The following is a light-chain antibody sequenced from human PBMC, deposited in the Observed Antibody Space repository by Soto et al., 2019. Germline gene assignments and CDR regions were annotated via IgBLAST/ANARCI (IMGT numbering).Light chain of an antibody. Sequence: QLVLTQSPSAAASLEASVKLTCTLSSGYNTYAIAWHQQQPENSPQYLMKLNSDGSHSKGDGIPDRFSGSRSWAERYLTICCLPSEDEADYYCQTWGTGSWVFGGGTKRTVL. V-gene: IGLV4-69*01. J-gene: IGLJ3*02. CDR1: SGYNTYA. CDR3: QTWGTGSWV. CDR2: LNSDGSH.